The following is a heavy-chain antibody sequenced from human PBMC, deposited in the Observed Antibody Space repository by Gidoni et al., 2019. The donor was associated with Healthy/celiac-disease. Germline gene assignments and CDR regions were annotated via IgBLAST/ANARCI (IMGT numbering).Heavy chain of an antibody. CDR3: ARGAFWYFDL. CDR1: GFTFSSYA. Sequence: QVQLVESGGGVVQPGRSLRISCAASGFTFSSYAMHWVRQAPGKGLEWVAVISYDGSNKYYADSVKGRFTISRDNSKNTLYLQMNSLRAEDTAVYYCARGAFWYFDLWGRGTLVTVSS. CDR2: ISYDGSNK. V-gene: IGHV3-30*01. J-gene: IGHJ2*01.